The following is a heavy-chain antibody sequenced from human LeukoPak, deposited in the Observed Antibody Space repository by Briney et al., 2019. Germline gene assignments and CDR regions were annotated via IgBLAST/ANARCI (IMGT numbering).Heavy chain of an antibody. D-gene: IGHD3-22*01. CDR1: GGSISSSSYY. J-gene: IGHJ4*02. Sequence: SETLSLTCTVSGGSISSSSYYWGWIRQPPGKGLEWIGSIYYSGSTYYNPSLKSRVTISVDTSKNQFSLKLSSVTAADTAVYYCARGRRYYDSSGYYYWGQGTLVTVSS. CDR3: ARGRRYYDSSGYYY. V-gene: IGHV4-39*01. CDR2: IYYSGST.